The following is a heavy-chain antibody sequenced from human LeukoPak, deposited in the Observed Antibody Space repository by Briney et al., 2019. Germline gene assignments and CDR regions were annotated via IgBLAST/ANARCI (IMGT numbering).Heavy chain of an antibody. CDR1: GYTFTSYD. V-gene: IGHV1-8*01. CDR2: MNPNSGNT. J-gene: IGHJ5*02. D-gene: IGHD3-22*01. Sequence: ASVKVSCKASGYTFTSYDINWERQATGQGLEWMGWMNPNSGNTGYAQKFQGRVTMTRNTSISTAYMELSSLRSEDTAVYYCARSAYYYDSSGFPWGQGTLVTVSS. CDR3: ARSAYYYDSSGFP.